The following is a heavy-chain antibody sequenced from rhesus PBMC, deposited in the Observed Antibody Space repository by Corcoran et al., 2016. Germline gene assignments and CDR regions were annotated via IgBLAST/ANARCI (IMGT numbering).Heavy chain of an antibody. CDR1: GYSISSGYY. CDR3: ARLAAAGSIFDY. V-gene: IGHV4-99*01. Sequence: QVQLQESGPGLVKPSETLSLTCAVSGYSISSGYYWGWIRQPPGKGLEYIGYISGSSGSTSYNPSLKSRVTISKDKSKNQLSLKLSSGTAADTAVYYCARLAAAGSIFDYWGQGVLVTVSS. J-gene: IGHJ4*01. D-gene: IGHD6-31*01. CDR2: ISGSSGST.